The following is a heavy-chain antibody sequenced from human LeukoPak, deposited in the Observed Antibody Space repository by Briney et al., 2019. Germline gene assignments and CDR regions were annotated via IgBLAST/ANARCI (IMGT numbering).Heavy chain of an antibody. CDR2: LYYSGST. Sequence: SETLSLTCTVSGGSVSSGRYYWSWIRRPPGKGLEWIGYLYYSGSTDYNPSLRSRVTMSVDTSNNHFFLKLSSVTGADTAVYYCARGDRVGSSGYYFDNWGQGALVTVSS. V-gene: IGHV4-61*01. CDR1: GGSVSSGRYY. J-gene: IGHJ4*02. CDR3: ARGDRVGSSGYYFDN. D-gene: IGHD3-10*01.